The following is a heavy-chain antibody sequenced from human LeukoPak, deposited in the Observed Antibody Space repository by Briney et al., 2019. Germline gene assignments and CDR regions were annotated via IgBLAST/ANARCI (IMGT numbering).Heavy chain of an antibody. CDR1: GGTFSSYA. CDR2: IIPIFGTA. V-gene: IGHV1-69*13. Sequence: ASVKVSCKASGGTFSSYAISWVRQAPGQELEWMGGIIPIFGTANYAQKFQGRVTITADESTSTAYMELSSLRSEDTAVYYCARDRYYYDSSGYYLPTRIDYWGQGTLVTVSS. J-gene: IGHJ4*02. D-gene: IGHD3-22*01. CDR3: ARDRYYYDSSGYYLPTRIDY.